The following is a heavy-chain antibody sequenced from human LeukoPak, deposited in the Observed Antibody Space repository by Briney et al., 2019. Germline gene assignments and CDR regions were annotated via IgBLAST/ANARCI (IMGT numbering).Heavy chain of an antibody. CDR3: AKDLYDSSSNWCDP. CDR2: ISGSGGST. D-gene: IGHD3-22*01. Sequence: PGGSLRLSCAASGFTFSSYAMSWVRQAPGKGLEWVSAISGSGGSTYYADSVKGRFTISRDNSKNTLYLQMNSLRAEDTAVYYCAKDLYDSSSNWCDPWGQGTLVTVSS. J-gene: IGHJ5*02. CDR1: GFTFSSYA. V-gene: IGHV3-23*01.